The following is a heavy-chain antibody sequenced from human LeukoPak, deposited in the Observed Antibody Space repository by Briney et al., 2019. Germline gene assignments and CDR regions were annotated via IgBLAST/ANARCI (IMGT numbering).Heavy chain of an antibody. CDR1: GGSISSSSYY. J-gene: IGHJ5*02. D-gene: IGHD3-22*01. Sequence: SETLSLTCTVSGGSISSSSYYWGWIRQPPGKGLEWIGSIYYSGSTYYNPSLKSRVTISVDTSKNQLSLKLSSVTAADTAVYYCARQNYYDSSGPVNWFDPWGQGTLVTVSS. CDR2: IYYSGST. V-gene: IGHV4-39*01. CDR3: ARQNYYDSSGPVNWFDP.